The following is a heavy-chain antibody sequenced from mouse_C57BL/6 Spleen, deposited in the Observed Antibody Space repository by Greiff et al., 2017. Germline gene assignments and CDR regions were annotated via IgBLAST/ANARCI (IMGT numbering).Heavy chain of an antibody. D-gene: IGHD2-2*01. CDR3: ARDGYDLYAMDY. CDR1: GFTFSSYA. CDR2: ISDGGSYT. Sequence: EVMLVESGGGLVKPGGSLKLSCAASGFTFSSYAMSWVRQTPEKRLEWVATISDGGSYTYYPDNVKGRFTISRDNAKNNLYLQMSHLKSEDTAMYYCARDGYDLYAMDYWGQGTSVTVSS. J-gene: IGHJ4*01. V-gene: IGHV5-4*01.